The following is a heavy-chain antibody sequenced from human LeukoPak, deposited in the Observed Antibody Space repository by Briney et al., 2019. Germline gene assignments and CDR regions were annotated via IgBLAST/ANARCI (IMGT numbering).Heavy chain of an antibody. Sequence: ASVKVSCXASGYTFTSYYMHWVRQAPGQGLEWMGIINPSGGSTSYAQKFQGRVTMTRDTSTSTVYIELSSLRSEDTAVYYCARGRRATIFGVVIPFDYWGQGTLVTVSS. CDR2: INPSGGST. J-gene: IGHJ4*02. V-gene: IGHV1-46*01. CDR3: ARGRRATIFGVVIPFDY. CDR1: GYTFTSYY. D-gene: IGHD3-3*01.